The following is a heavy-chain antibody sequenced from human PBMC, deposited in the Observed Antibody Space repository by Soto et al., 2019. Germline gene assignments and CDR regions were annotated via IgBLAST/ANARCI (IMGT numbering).Heavy chain of an antibody. CDR2: IYYSGST. D-gene: IGHD2-2*01. J-gene: IGHJ6*02. CDR3: ARDRVIRMGYCISTSCYVYYGMDV. Sequence: PSETLSLTCTVSGGSVSSGSYYWSWIRQPPGKGLEWIGYIYYSGSTNYNPSLKSRVTISVDTSKNQFSLQLSSVTAAGTAVYYCARDRVIRMGYCISTSCYVYYGMDVWGQGTTVTVSS. V-gene: IGHV4-61*01. CDR1: GGSVSSGSYY.